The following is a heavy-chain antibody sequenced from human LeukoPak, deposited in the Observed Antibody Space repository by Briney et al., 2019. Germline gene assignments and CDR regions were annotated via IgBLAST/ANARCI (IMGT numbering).Heavy chain of an antibody. CDR1: GFTFSNYW. D-gene: IGHD2-8*02. CDR2: IKQDGSEI. Sequence: GGSLRLSCAASGFTFSNYWMSWVRQAPEKGLEWVAKIKQDGSEIYYVDFVKGRFTISRDNAKHSVYLKMNSLRAEDTDVYYCASGWGPMVVSYWGQGALVTVSS. V-gene: IGHV3-7*01. J-gene: IGHJ4*02. CDR3: ASGWGPMVVSY.